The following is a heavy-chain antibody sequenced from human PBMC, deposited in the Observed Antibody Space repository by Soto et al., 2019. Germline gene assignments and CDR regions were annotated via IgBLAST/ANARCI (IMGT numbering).Heavy chain of an antibody. D-gene: IGHD6-6*01. CDR2: ISYDGSNK. CDR3: AREPKYSSSSDYFDY. J-gene: IGHJ4*02. Sequence: GGSLRLSCAASGFTFSSYAMHWVRQAPGKGLEWVAVISYDGSNKYYADSVKGRFTISRDNSKNTLYLQMNSLRAEDTAVYYCAREPKYSSSSDYFDYWGQGTLVTVSS. CDR1: GFTFSSYA. V-gene: IGHV3-30-3*01.